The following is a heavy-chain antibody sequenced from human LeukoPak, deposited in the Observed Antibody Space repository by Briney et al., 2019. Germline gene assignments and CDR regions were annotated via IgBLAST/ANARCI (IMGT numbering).Heavy chain of an antibody. Sequence: ASVKVSCKASGGTFSSYAISWVRQAPGQGLEWMGGIIPIFGTANYAQKFQGRVTITADESTSTAYMELSSLRSEDTAVYYCARDISHYYDYVWGSYQRDAFDIWGQGTMVTVSS. D-gene: IGHD3-16*02. J-gene: IGHJ3*02. CDR1: GGTFSSYA. V-gene: IGHV1-69*13. CDR2: IIPIFGTA. CDR3: ARDISHYYDYVWGSYQRDAFDI.